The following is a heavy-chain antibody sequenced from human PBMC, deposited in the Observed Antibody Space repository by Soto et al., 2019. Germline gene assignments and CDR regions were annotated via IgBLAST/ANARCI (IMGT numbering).Heavy chain of an antibody. Sequence: PGESLKISCKGSGYSFTSYWISWVRQMPGKGLEWMGRIDPSDSYTNYSPSFQGHVTISADKSISTAYLQWSSLKASDTAMYYCARRDISARSIGGSTAVNSRPYGMDVWGQGTTVTVSS. V-gene: IGHV5-10-1*01. CDR3: ARRDISARSIGGSTAVNSRPYGMDV. J-gene: IGHJ6*02. CDR2: IDPSDSYT. D-gene: IGHD2-15*01. CDR1: GYSFTSYW.